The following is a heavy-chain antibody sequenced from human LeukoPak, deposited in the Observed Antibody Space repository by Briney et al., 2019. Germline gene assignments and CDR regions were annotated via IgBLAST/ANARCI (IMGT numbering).Heavy chain of an antibody. J-gene: IGHJ4*02. V-gene: IGHV1-24*01. CDR1: GYTLTELS. D-gene: IGHD4-23*01. CDR3: ATDDDYGGNSVFDY. CDR2: FDPEDGET. Sequence: GASVKVSCKVSGYTLTELSMHWVRQAPGKGLEWMGGFDPEDGETIYAQKFQGRVTMTEDTSTDTAHMELSSLRSEDTAVYYCATDDDYGGNSVFDYWGQGTLVTVSS.